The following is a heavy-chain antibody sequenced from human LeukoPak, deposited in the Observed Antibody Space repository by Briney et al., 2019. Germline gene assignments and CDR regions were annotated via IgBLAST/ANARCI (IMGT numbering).Heavy chain of an antibody. CDR3: ARSIAVAGNFDY. J-gene: IGHJ4*02. V-gene: IGHV3-53*01. CDR1: GFTVSSNS. Sequence: PGGSLRLSCTVSGFTVSSNSMSWVRQAPGKGLEWVSFIYSGTIHYSDSVKGRFTISRDNSKNTLYLQMNSLRAEDTAVYYCARSIAVAGNFDYWGQGTLVTVSS. D-gene: IGHD6-19*01. CDR2: IYSGTI.